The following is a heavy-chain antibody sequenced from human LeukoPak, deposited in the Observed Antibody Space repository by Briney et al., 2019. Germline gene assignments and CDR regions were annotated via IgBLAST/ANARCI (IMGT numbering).Heavy chain of an antibody. Sequence: GASVKVSCKASGGTFSSYAISWVRQAPGQGLEWMGRIIPILGIANYAQKFQGRVTITADKSTSTAYMELSSLRSDDTAVYYCARGKQGDYYDSSGYYYWGQGTLVTVSS. J-gene: IGHJ4*02. V-gene: IGHV1-69*04. CDR3: ARGKQGDYYDSSGYYY. CDR2: IIPILGIA. D-gene: IGHD3-22*01. CDR1: GGTFSSYA.